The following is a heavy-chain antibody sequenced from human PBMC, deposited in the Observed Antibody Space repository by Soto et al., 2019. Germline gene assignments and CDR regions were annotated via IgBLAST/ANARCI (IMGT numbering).Heavy chain of an antibody. CDR1: GGSISSGGYC. CDR3: AGDYGGAWYFDL. CDR2: TKYSGST. J-gene: IGHJ2*01. D-gene: IGHD3-16*01. Sequence: QVQLQESGPGLVKPSQTLSLTCTVSGGSISSGGYCWSWIRQHPGKGLEWIGYTKYSGSTYYNPSLKRRVTISVDTSKNQFSLKLSSVTAADTAVYYCAGDYGGAWYFDLWGRGTLVTVSS. V-gene: IGHV4-31*03.